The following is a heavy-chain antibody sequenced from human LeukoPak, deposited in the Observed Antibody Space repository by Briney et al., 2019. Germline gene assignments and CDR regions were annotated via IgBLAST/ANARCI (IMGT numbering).Heavy chain of an antibody. CDR1: GGSISSYY. CDR2: IYYSGST. V-gene: IGHV4-59*01. Sequence: SETLSLTCTVSGGSISSYYWSWIRKPPGKGLEWIGYIYYSGSTNYNPSLKSRVTISVDTSKNQFSLKLSSVTAADTAVYYCARTYYDILTGYYSFDYWGQGTLVTVPS. J-gene: IGHJ4*02. D-gene: IGHD3-9*01. CDR3: ARTYYDILTGYYSFDY.